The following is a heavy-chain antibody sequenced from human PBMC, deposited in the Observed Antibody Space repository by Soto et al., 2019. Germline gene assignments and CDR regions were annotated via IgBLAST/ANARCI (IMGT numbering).Heavy chain of an antibody. J-gene: IGHJ6*02. CDR2: IYYSGST. V-gene: IGHV4-59*01. CDR3: ARDLRSSYYYYGMDV. Sequence: SETLSLTCTVSGGSISSYYWSWIRQPPGKGLEWIGYIYYSGSTNYNPSLKSRVTISVDTSKSQFSLRLSSVTAADTAVYYCARDLRSSYYYYGMDVWGQGTTVTVSS. CDR1: GGSISSYY.